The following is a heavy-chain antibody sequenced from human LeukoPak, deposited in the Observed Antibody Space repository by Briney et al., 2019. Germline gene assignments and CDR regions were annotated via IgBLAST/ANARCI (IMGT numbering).Heavy chain of an antibody. V-gene: IGHV3-30*02. CDR3: AKCLEHFDGFDY. J-gene: IGHJ4*02. D-gene: IGHD3-9*01. CDR2: IRYDGGNE. Sequence: PGGSLRLSCVASGFTFSNCAMHWVRQAPGKGLEWVAFIRYDGGNEYYADSVKGRFTISRDNSKNTLYLQMNSLRAEDTAVYSCAKCLEHFDGFDYWGQGTLVTVSS. CDR1: GFTFSNCA.